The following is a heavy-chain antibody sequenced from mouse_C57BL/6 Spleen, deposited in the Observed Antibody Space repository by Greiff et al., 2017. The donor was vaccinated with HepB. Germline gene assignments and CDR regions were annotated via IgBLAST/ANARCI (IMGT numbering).Heavy chain of an antibody. CDR2: ISSGGSYT. Sequence: VHLVESGGDLVKPGGSLKLSCAASGFTFSSYGMSWVRQTPDKRLEWVATISSGGSYTYYPDSVKGRFTISRDNAKNILYLQMSSLKSEDTAMYYCARPYYGYDDGGYAMDYWGQGTSVTVSS. V-gene: IGHV5-6*01. CDR1: GFTFSSYG. CDR3: ARPYYGYDDGGYAMDY. D-gene: IGHD2-2*01. J-gene: IGHJ4*01.